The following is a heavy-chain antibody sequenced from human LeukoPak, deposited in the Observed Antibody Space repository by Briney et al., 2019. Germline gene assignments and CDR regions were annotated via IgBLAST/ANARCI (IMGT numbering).Heavy chain of an antibody. CDR3: AREYRIVPAALDAFDI. J-gene: IGHJ3*02. Sequence: GGSLRLSCAASGFTVSSNYMSWVRQAPGKGLEWVSVIYSDGSTYYADSVKGRFTISRDNSKNTLYLQMNSLRAEDTAVYYCAREYRIVPAALDAFDIWGQGTMVTVSS. CDR1: GFTVSSNY. V-gene: IGHV3-53*01. D-gene: IGHD2-2*01. CDR2: IYSDGST.